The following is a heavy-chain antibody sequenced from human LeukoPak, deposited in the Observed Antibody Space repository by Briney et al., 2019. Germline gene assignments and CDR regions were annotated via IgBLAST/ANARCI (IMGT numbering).Heavy chain of an antibody. D-gene: IGHD4-17*01. CDR1: GYTFTSFD. J-gene: IGHJ4*02. CDR3: ARARYGDYAFDY. V-gene: IGHV1-8*01. Sequence: ASVKVSCKASGYTFTSFDINWVRQATGQGLEWMGWMNPNSGNTGYAQKLQGRVTMTRNTSISTAYMELSSLRSEDTAVYYCARARYGDYAFDYWGQGTLVTVSS. CDR2: MNPNSGNT.